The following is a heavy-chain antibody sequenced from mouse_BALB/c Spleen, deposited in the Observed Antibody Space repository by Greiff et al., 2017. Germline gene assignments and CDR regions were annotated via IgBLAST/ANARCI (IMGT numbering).Heavy chain of an antibody. Sequence: EVKLQESGGGLVQPGGSRKLSCAASGFTFSSFGMHWVRQAPEKGLEWVAYISSGSSTIYYADTVKGRFTISRDNPKNTLFLQMTSLRSEDTAMYYCARVIYDGYYFAYWGQGTLVTVSA. CDR2: ISSGSSTI. D-gene: IGHD2-3*01. V-gene: IGHV5-17*02. CDR1: GFTFSSFG. J-gene: IGHJ3*01. CDR3: ARVIYDGYYFAY.